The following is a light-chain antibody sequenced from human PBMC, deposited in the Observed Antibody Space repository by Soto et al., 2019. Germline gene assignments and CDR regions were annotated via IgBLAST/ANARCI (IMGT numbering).Light chain of an antibody. V-gene: IGKV3-11*01. CDR1: QSVSNY. CDR2: AAS. J-gene: IGKJ1*01. Sequence: EVVLTQSPSTLSLSLGERVTLSCRASQSVSNYLAWYQQKPGQATRLLVSAASNRATGIPARSSGSGSGTDFTLTISGLQSEDFAVYYCQQYSIWRTSGQGTKVDIK. CDR3: QQYSIWRT.